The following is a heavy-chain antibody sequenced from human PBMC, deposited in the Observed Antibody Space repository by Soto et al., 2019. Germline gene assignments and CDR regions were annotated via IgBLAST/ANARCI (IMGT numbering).Heavy chain of an antibody. J-gene: IGHJ4*02. CDR3: ARQTHYISPFDY. D-gene: IGHD2-2*02. CDR2: IIPIFGTA. V-gene: IGHV1-69*13. Sequence: ASVKVSCKASGGTFSSYAISWVRQAPGQGLEWMGGIIPIFGTANYAQKFQGRVTITADESTSTAYMELSSLRSEDTAVYYCARQTHYISPFDYWGQGTLVTVSS. CDR1: GGTFSSYA.